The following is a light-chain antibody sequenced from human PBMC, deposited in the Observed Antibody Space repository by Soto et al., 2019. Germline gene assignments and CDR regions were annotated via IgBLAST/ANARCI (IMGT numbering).Light chain of an antibody. V-gene: IGKV1-5*03. CDR1: QSISTS. J-gene: IGKJ1*01. CDR3: QHCDSYWT. Sequence: DIQMTQSPSTLSASVGDRVTITCRASQSISTSLAWYQQKPGKAPKVLIYKASSLESGVPLRFSGSGSGTEFTLTISRLQPDDFATYYCQHCDSYWTFGQGTKVEIK. CDR2: KAS.